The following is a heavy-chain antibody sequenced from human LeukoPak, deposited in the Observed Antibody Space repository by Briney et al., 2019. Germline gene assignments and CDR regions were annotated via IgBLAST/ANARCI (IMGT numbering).Heavy chain of an antibody. Sequence: SQTLSLTCAISGDSVSSNSAAWNWIRQSPSRGLERLGRTYYRSRSYYDYAASVKSRISFNADTSKNQFSLQLNSVTPEDTAVYYCAGARDTAMTTWGQGTLVTVSS. CDR3: AGARDTAMTT. V-gene: IGHV6-1*01. CDR2: TYYRSRSYY. J-gene: IGHJ5*02. CDR1: GDSVSSNSAA. D-gene: IGHD5-18*01.